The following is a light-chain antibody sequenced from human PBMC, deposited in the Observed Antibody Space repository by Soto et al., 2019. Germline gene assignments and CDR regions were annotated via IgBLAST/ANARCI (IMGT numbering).Light chain of an antibody. V-gene: IGLV1-44*01. CDR2: TNN. CDR3: ASWDDSLNGLHV. J-gene: IGLJ1*01. CDR1: SSNVGSYS. Sequence: VLTQPPSASGTPVQRVTISCAGSSSNVGSYSVNWYQQLPGAAPRLLIYTNNHRPSGVPDRFSGSKSGTSASLAISGLQSEDEADYFCASWDDSLNGLHVLGTGTKVTVL.